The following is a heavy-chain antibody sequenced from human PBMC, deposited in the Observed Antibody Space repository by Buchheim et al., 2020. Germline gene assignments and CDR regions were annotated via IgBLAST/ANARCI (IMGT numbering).Heavy chain of an antibody. Sequence: QVQLQESGPGLVKPSGTLSLTCAVPGGSISSSNWWSWVRQPPGKGLEWIGEIYHSGSTNYNPSLKSRVTISVDKSNNQFFLKLSSVTAADTAVYYCARDRGENEEVVPAAMEIAWFDPWGQGTL. CDR3: ARDRGENEEVVPAAMEIAWFDP. D-gene: IGHD2-2*01. V-gene: IGHV4-4*02. CDR1: GGSISSSNW. J-gene: IGHJ5*02. CDR2: IYHSGST.